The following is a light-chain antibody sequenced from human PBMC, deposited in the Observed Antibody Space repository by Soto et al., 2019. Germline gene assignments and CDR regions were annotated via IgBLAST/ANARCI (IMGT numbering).Light chain of an antibody. Sequence: EIVLTQSPATLSLSPGERATLSCRASQSVSGSLAWYQQKPGQAPRLLIYHASNSATGIPARFSGSGSETDFTLTSSSLEPEDFAVYYCQQRYTWPTITFGQGTRLEI. J-gene: IGKJ5*01. CDR1: QSVSGS. CDR2: HAS. CDR3: QQRYTWPTIT. V-gene: IGKV3-11*01.